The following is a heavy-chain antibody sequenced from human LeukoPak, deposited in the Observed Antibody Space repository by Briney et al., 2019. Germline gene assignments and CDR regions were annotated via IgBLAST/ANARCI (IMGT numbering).Heavy chain of an antibody. CDR2: INPKSDAT. D-gene: IGHD2-15*01. CDR1: GYTFTGFY. CDR3: AIATTPADFEY. V-gene: IGHV1-2*02. J-gene: IGHJ4*02. Sequence: ASVKVSCKASGYTFTGFYLHWVRQAPGQGLEWVGWINPKSDATNYAQTFQGRVTMTRDTSISTAYMELSSLGSDDTAVYYCAIATTPADFEYWGQGTLVTVSS.